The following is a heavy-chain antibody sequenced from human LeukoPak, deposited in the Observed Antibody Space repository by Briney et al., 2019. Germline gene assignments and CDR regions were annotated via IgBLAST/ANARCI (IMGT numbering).Heavy chain of an antibody. CDR2: INPSSGAT. CDR3: ARVSWYGDPPSAWFDP. V-gene: IGHV1-2*02. J-gene: IGHJ5*02. CDR1: GYTFSAYY. Sequence: ASVKVSCKASGYTFSAYYMHWVRQAPGQGLEWMGWINPSSGATKYAQKFQGRVTMTRDTSISTAYMEVSSLRSDDTAMYYCARVSWYGDPPSAWFDPWGQGTPVTVSS. D-gene: IGHD4-17*01.